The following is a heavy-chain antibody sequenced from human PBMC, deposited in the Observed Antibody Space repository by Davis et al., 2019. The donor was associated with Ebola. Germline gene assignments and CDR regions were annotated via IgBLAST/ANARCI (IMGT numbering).Heavy chain of an antibody. J-gene: IGHJ4*02. D-gene: IGHD6-19*01. Sequence: PGGSLRLSCAASGFTVSSNYMSWVRQAPGKGLEWVSVIYSGGSTYYADSVKGRFTISRDNSKNTLYLQMNSLRAEDTAVYYCARDRGKYSSGWYGGYFDYWGQGTLVTVSS. CDR1: GFTVSSNY. CDR3: ARDRGKYSSGWYGGYFDY. V-gene: IGHV3-53*01. CDR2: IYSGGST.